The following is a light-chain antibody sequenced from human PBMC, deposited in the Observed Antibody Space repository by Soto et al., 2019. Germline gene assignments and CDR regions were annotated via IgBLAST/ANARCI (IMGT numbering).Light chain of an antibody. CDR1: QGMSSY. Sequence: AIRMTQSPSSLSASTGDRVTITCRASQGMSSYLAWYQQKPGKAPKLLIYAASTLQSGVPSRFRGSGSGTDFTLTISCLQSEDFATYYCQQYNSYPLTFGGGTKVEIK. CDR2: AAS. CDR3: QQYNSYPLT. V-gene: IGKV1-8*01. J-gene: IGKJ4*01.